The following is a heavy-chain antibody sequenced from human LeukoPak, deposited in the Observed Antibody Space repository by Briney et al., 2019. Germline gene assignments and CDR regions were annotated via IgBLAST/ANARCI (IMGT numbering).Heavy chain of an antibody. CDR2: INPSSGDT. D-gene: IGHD3-10*01. CDR1: GYIFTGYY. V-gene: IGHV1-2*02. Sequence: ASVRVSCKATGYIFTGYYMHWVRQAPGQGLEWMGWINPSSGDTRFAEKFQGRVTMTGDTSISTAYMDLSRLTSDDTAIYYCAREDALRGVLDSWGQGTLVIASS. CDR3: AREDALRGVLDS. J-gene: IGHJ4*02.